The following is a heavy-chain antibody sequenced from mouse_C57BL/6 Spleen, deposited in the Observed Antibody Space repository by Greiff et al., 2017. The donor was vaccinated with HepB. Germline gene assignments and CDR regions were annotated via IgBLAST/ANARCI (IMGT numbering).Heavy chain of an antibody. D-gene: IGHD4-1*01. CDR2: IYPSDSET. V-gene: IGHV1-61*01. Sequence: QVQLQQPGAELVRPGSSVKLSCKASGYTFTSYWMDWVKQRPGQGLEWIGNIYPSDSETHYNQKFKDKATLTVDKSSSTAYMQLSSLTSEDSAVYYCAKANWDGRAFDYWGQGTTLTVSS. CDR3: AKANWDGRAFDY. CDR1: GYTFTSYW. J-gene: IGHJ2*01.